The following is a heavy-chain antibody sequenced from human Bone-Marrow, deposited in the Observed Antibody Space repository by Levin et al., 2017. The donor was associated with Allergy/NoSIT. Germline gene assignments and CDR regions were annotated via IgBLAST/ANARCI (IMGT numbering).Heavy chain of an antibody. V-gene: IGHV3-15*01. CDR2: IKSQADGGTI. CDR1: GFTFSDAW. CDR3: AARTGSY. J-gene: IGHJ4*02. Sequence: GGSLRLSCVDSGFTFSDAWMSWVRQAPGKGLEWVARIKSQADGGTIDYTAPAKGRFTISRDDSKSTLYLQMNSLIIEDTGVYYCAARTGSYWGQGTLVTVSS. D-gene: IGHD1/OR15-1a*01.